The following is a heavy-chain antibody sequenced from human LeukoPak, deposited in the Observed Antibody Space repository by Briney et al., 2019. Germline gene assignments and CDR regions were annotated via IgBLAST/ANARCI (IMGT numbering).Heavy chain of an antibody. V-gene: IGHV3-30*02. CDR2: IRYDGSNK. CDR3: ASIGDGYNANFDH. Sequence: GGSLRLSCAASAFTFSSYAMHWVRQAPDKGLEWVASIRYDGSNKNYADSVKGRFTISRDNSKNTLYLQMNSLRAEDTAVYYCASIGDGYNANFDHWGQGTLVTVSS. CDR1: AFTFSSYA. J-gene: IGHJ4*02. D-gene: IGHD5-24*01.